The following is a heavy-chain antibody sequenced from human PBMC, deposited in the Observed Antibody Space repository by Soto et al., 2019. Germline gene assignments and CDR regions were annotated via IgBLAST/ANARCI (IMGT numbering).Heavy chain of an antibody. D-gene: IGHD2-21*01. Sequence: SETLSLTCTVSGASVSSNSFYWGWIRQPPGRGLEWIGGIFYSGSSYYNASLKSRVTMSVDTSKNQFSLKLSSVTAADTAVYYCARHDSGPLDNWGQGTLVTVSS. CDR1: GASVSSNSFY. CDR3: ARHDSGPLDN. V-gene: IGHV4-39*01. J-gene: IGHJ4*02. CDR2: IFYSGSS.